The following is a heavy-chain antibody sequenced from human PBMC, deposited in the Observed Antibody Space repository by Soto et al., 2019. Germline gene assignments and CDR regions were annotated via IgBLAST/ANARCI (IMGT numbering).Heavy chain of an antibody. J-gene: IGHJ4*02. CDR2: INAGNGNT. CDR3: ARDLGGWPDS. Sequence: QVQLVQSGAEVKKPGASVKVSCKASGYTFTSYAIHWVRQAPGQRLEWMGWINAGNGNTKYSQKFQDRVTITRDTSASTAYMELSSLRYEDTAVYYCARDLGGWPDSWGQGTMVTVSS. D-gene: IGHD6-19*01. V-gene: IGHV1-3*01. CDR1: GYTFTSYA.